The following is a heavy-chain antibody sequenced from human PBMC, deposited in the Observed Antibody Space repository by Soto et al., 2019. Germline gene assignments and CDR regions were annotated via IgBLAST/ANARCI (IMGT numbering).Heavy chain of an antibody. D-gene: IGHD6-19*01. CDR1: GFSFVNYT. CDR3: SKATTNGGWFNPFDS. J-gene: IGHJ4*02. V-gene: IGHV3-23*01. Sequence: GGSLRLSCAASGFSFVNYTMNWVRQAPGKGLEWVSGLSGSGTSTYYADSVKGRFTISRDNSRDTLFLQMNSLTADDTAVYYCSKATTNGGWFNPFDSWGQGALVTVSS. CDR2: LSGSGTST.